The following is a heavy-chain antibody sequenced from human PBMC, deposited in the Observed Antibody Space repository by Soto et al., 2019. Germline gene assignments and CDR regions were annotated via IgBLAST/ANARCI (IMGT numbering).Heavy chain of an antibody. CDR1: GVTVSSNY. Sequence: GGSLRLSCAASGVTVSSNYMSWVRQAPGKGLEWVSVIYSGGSTYYADSVRGRFTISRDNSKNTLYLQMNSLRAEDTAVYYCAREISSGYYWSDYWGQGTLVTVSS. J-gene: IGHJ4*02. D-gene: IGHD3-22*01. V-gene: IGHV3-53*01. CDR3: AREISSGYYWSDY. CDR2: IYSGGST.